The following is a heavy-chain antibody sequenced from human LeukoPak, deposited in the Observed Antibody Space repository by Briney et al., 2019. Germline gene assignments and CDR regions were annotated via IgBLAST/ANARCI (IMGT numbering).Heavy chain of an antibody. CDR1: GYTFTSYD. V-gene: IGHV1-8*01. CDR3: ARGRIAVAGTSLWFDT. D-gene: IGHD6-19*01. J-gene: IGHJ5*02. Sequence: GASVKVSCKASGYTFTSYDINWVRQATGQGLEWMGWMNPNSGNTGYAQKFQGRVTMTRNTSISTAYMELSSLRSEDTAVYYCARGRIAVAGTSLWFDTWGQGTLVTVSS. CDR2: MNPNSGNT.